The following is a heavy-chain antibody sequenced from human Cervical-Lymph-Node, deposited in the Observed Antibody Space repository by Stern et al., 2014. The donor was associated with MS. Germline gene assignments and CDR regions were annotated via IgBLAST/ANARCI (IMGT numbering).Heavy chain of an antibody. CDR3: ARGGGDSTGWYRYYFDY. CDR2: IIPLLGIA. J-gene: IGHJ4*02. CDR1: GGTFSSYA. D-gene: IGHD6-19*01. V-gene: IGHV1-69*04. Sequence: QDQLVQSGAEVKKPGSSVKVSCKASGGTFSSYAISWVRQAPGQGLEWMGRIIPLLGIANYARKFQGRVTITADKSTSTADMELSSLRAEDTAVYYCARGGGDSTGWYRYYFDYWGQGTLVTVSS.